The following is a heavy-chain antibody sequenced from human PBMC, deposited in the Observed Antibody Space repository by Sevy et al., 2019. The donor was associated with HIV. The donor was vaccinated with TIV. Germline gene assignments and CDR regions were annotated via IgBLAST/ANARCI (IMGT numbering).Heavy chain of an antibody. V-gene: IGHV4-59*08. CDR1: GGSITSLY. Sequence: SDTLSLTCTVSGGSITSLYWSWIRQPPGKGLEWIANIYYNGHINYNPSLKSRVTLSLDTSKNQFSPRLSSVTAADTAMYYCAGENAWGRGYSWGQGTLVTVSS. CDR2: IYYNGHI. D-gene: IGHD1-26*01. J-gene: IGHJ4*02. CDR3: AGENAWGRGYS.